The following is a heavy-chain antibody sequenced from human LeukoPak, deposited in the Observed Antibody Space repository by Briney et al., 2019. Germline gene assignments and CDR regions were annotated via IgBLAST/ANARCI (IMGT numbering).Heavy chain of an antibody. Sequence: SETLSLTCTVSGGSISSSSYYWGWIRQPPGKGLEWIGSIYYSGSTYYNPSLKSRVTISVDTSKNQFSLKLSSVTAADTAVYYCARDRSTTAPPYYFDYWGQGTLVTVSS. V-gene: IGHV4-39*07. CDR3: ARDRSTTAPPYYFDY. CDR1: GGSISSSSYY. D-gene: IGHD1-1*01. CDR2: IYYSGST. J-gene: IGHJ4*02.